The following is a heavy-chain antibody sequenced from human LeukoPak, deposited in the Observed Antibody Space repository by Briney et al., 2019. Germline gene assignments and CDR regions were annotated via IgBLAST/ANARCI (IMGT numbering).Heavy chain of an antibody. D-gene: IGHD4-17*01. CDR3: ARTKDDYGDPWCFDY. V-gene: IGHV4-39*07. Sequence: PSETLSLTCTVSGGSVTSSPYYWGRIRQPPGKGLEWIGSIYHSGSTYYNPSLKSRVTISVDTSKNQFSLKLSSVTAADTAVYYCARTKDDYGDPWCFDYWGQGTLVTVSS. CDR2: IYHSGST. CDR1: GGSVTSSPYY. J-gene: IGHJ4*02.